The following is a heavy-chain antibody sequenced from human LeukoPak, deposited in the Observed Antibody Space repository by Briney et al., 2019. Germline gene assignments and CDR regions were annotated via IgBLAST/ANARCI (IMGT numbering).Heavy chain of an antibody. CDR3: ARGHEIVAYY. CDR1: GGSISSSSYY. D-gene: IGHD5-12*01. J-gene: IGHJ4*02. CDR2: IYYSGST. Sequence: SETLSLTCTVSGGSISSSSYYWGWIRQPPGKGLEWIGSIYYSGSTYYNPSLKSRVTISVDTSKNQFSLKLSSVTAADTAVYYCARGHEIVAYYWGQGTLVTVSS. V-gene: IGHV4-39*07.